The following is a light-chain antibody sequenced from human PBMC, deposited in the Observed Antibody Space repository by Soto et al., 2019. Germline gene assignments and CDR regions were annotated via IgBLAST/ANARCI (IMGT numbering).Light chain of an antibody. CDR1: QSISTY. Sequence: DIQMTQSPSSLSASVGDRVTITCRASQSISTYLNWYQQRPGKAPKLLIYAASYLPGGVPSGFSGSGSGTDFTLTITSLQPEDFATYYCQQSYSSPYTFGQGTKLDIK. CDR3: QQSYSSPYT. V-gene: IGKV1-39*01. CDR2: AAS. J-gene: IGKJ2*01.